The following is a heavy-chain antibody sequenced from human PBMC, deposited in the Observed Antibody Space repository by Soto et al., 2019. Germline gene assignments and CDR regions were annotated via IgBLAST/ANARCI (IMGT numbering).Heavy chain of an antibody. D-gene: IGHD3-3*01. CDR1: GYTFISYG. J-gene: IGHJ4*02. Sequence: ASVKVSCKASGYTFISYGITWVRQAPGQSLEWMGWISAYNGNTNYAQRLQGRVTMTTDTSTSTAYMELRSLRSDDTAVYYCARASTETPYYDFWSGYYTGEAFDYWGQGTLVTVSS. CDR2: ISAYNGNT. CDR3: ARASTETPYYDFWSGYYTGEAFDY. V-gene: IGHV1-18*01.